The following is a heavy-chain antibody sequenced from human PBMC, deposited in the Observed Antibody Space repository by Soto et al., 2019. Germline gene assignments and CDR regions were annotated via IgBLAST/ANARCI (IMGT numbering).Heavy chain of an antibody. CDR2: IYYSGST. J-gene: IGHJ4*02. V-gene: IGHV4-30-4*01. CDR3: ASGLGAADDY. CDR1: GGSISSGDYY. Sequence: SETLSLTCTVSGGSISSGDYYWSWIRQPPGKGLEWIGYIYYSGSTYYNPSLKSRVTISVDTSKNQFSLKLSSVTVADTAVYYCASGLGAADDYWGQGTLVTVSS. D-gene: IGHD6-13*01.